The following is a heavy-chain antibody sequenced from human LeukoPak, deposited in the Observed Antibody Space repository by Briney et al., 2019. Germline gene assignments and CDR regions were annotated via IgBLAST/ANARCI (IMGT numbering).Heavy chain of an antibody. V-gene: IGHV3-11*06. Sequence: GGSLRLSCAASGFTFSDYYMSWLRQAPGKGLEWISYISSSSFYTSYADSVKGRFTISRDNAKNSLYLQMNSLRAEDTAVYYCARASMVRGIPASFDYWGQGTQVTVSS. CDR3: ARASMVRGIPASFDY. J-gene: IGHJ4*02. CDR1: GFTFSDYY. CDR2: ISSSSFYT. D-gene: IGHD3-10*01.